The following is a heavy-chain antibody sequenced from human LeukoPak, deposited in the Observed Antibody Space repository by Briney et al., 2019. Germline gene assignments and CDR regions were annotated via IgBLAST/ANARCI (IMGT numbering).Heavy chain of an antibody. V-gene: IGHV1-58*01. CDR3: ATDSTPLVRGLIIAFAY. CDR1: GFSFSGSA. CDR2: IIVDSGKT. J-gene: IGHJ4*02. D-gene: IGHD3-10*01. Sequence: SVKVSCKTSGFSFSGSAVQWARQARGQGLEWLGWIIVDSGKTQSLKKLQERITLTRDMSTNTAYMELSGLTPEDTAVYYCATDSTPLVRGLIIAFAYWGQGTQVTVSS.